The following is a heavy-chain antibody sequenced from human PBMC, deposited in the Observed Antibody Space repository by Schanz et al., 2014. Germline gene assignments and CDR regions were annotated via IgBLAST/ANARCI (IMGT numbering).Heavy chain of an antibody. CDR2: IYYSGST. CDR1: GGSINTYY. V-gene: IGHV4-59*01. J-gene: IGHJ5*02. CDR3: ARGSKVPTAIGFDP. Sequence: QVQLQESGPGLVKPSETLSLTCTVSGGSINTYYWSWIRQPPGKGLEWIGYIYYSGSTDYNPSLKSRVTISVDTSKKQVSLKLSSVTAADTAVYYCARGSKVPTAIGFDPWGQGTLVTVSS. D-gene: IGHD2-2*01.